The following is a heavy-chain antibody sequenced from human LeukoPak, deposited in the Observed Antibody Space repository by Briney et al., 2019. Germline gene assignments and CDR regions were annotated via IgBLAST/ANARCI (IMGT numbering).Heavy chain of an antibody. V-gene: IGHV4-4*09. J-gene: IGHJ4*02. Sequence: PSETQSLTCTVSGGSISSYCWTWIRQPPGKGLEWIGYIYTIESTNYNPSLKSRVTISLDTSKNQFSLKLSSVTAADTAVYYCARRSTSSSTFDYWGQGTLVTVSS. CDR1: GGSISSYC. D-gene: IGHD2-2*01. CDR3: ARRSTSSSTFDY. CDR2: IYTIEST.